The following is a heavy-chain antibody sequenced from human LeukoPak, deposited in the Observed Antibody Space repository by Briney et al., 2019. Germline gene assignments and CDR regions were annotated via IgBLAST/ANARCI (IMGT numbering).Heavy chain of an antibody. D-gene: IGHD6-13*01. CDR1: GFTFSSYW. CDR3: ARVIAAAGPGRLDY. V-gene: IGHV3-7*01. J-gene: IGHJ4*02. Sequence: PGGSLRLSCAASGFTFSSYWMSWVRQAPGKGLEWVANIKQDGSEKYYVDSVKGRFTISRDNAKNSLYLQMNSLRAEDTAVYYCARVIAAAGPGRLDYWGQGTLVTVSS. CDR2: IKQDGSEK.